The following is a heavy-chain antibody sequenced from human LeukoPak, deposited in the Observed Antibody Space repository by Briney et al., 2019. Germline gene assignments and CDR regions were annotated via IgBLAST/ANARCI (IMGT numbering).Heavy chain of an antibody. D-gene: IGHD5-12*01. CDR1: GLTFSSYS. Sequence: GGSLRLSCAASGLTFSSYSMNWVRQAPGKGLEWVSSISSSSSYIYYADSVKGRFTISRDNAKNSLYLQMNSLRAEDTAVYYCARGGYSGYPFDYWGQGTLVTVSS. CDR2: ISSSSSYI. J-gene: IGHJ4*02. V-gene: IGHV3-21*01. CDR3: ARGGYSGYPFDY.